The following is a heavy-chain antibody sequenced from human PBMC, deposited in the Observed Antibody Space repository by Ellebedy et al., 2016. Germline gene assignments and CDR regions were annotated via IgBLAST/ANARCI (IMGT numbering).Heavy chain of an antibody. D-gene: IGHD2-2*01. CDR1: GYTFTGYY. CDR2: INPNSAAT. V-gene: IGHV1-2*02. CDR3: AKDSGSRTYLPPYYYYHYMDV. Sequence: ASVKVSXXASGYTFTGYYMHWVRQAPGQGLEWMGWINPNSAATNYAQKFQGRVTMTRDTSISTAYMELSRLRSDDTAVYYCAKDSGSRTYLPPYYYYHYMDVWGKGTTVTVSS. J-gene: IGHJ6*03.